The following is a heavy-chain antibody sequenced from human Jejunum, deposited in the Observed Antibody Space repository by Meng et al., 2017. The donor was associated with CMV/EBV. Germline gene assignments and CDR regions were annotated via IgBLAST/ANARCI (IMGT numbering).Heavy chain of an antibody. V-gene: IGHV3-74*01. D-gene: IGHD3-3*01. CDR1: GFTVDIYW. J-gene: IGHJ4*02. Sequence: CAASGFTVDIYWMHWVRQAPGKGLVWVSRINPDGTTTNYADSVKGRFTISRDNAKNTLYLQMSGLRVEDTAVYYCARDWSGYIDYWGQGTLVTVSS. CDR3: ARDWSGYIDY. CDR2: INPDGTTT.